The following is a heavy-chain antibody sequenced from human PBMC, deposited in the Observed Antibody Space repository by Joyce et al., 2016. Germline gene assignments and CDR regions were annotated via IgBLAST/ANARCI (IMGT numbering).Heavy chain of an antibody. Sequence: EVQLVESGGGLVQPGGSLRLSCAAFGFPFMDHYMDWVRQAPGKGLEWVGRTRNRAKRYIAEYAAPVQGRFIISRDASQNSVYLQVNSLRIEDTAIYYCTRGHMRTGDVDFQRWGQGTLVTV. CDR1: GFPFMDHY. V-gene: IGHV3-72*01. D-gene: IGHD3-16*01. J-gene: IGHJ1*01. CDR2: TRNRAKRYIA. CDR3: TRGHMRTGDVDFQR.